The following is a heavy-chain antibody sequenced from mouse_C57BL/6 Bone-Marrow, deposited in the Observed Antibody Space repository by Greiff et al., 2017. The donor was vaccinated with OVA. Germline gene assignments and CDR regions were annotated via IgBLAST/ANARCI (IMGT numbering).Heavy chain of an antibody. Sequence: EVQLQESGPGLVKPSQSLSLTCSVTGYSITSGYYWNWIRQFPGNKLEWMGYISYDGSNNYNPSLKNRISITRDTSKNQFCLKLNSVTTEDTATYYCARDSSGPFFDYWGQGTTLTVSS. CDR1: GYSITSGYY. D-gene: IGHD3-2*02. CDR3: ARDSSGPFFDY. J-gene: IGHJ2*01. V-gene: IGHV3-6*01. CDR2: ISYDGSN.